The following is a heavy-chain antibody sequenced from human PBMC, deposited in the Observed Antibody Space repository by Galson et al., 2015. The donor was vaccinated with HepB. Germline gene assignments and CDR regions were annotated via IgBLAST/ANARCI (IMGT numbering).Heavy chain of an antibody. CDR3: AKDPRVGQWLVRGYFDS. D-gene: IGHD6-19*01. J-gene: IGHJ4*02. V-gene: IGHV3-23*01. Sequence: SLRLSCASPRFTLKNYAMSWVRQAPGQGPEWVSSISASGGTTYYADSVKGRFTISRDDSQNTVYLQMTGLRADDTAIYYCAKDPRVGQWLVRGYFDSWGQGTLVAVSS. CDR2: ISASGGTT. CDR1: RFTLKNYA.